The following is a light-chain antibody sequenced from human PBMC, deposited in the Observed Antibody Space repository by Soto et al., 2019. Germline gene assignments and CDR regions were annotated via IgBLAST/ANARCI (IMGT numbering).Light chain of an antibody. Sequence: EVVLSQSPGSLSLSPGESATLSFRASQIVNTFYLAWYQQKPGQPPRLLIYGASSRDTGVPDRFSASGSATDFSLTIRRLEPEDFALYYCQQYGDSPITFGQGTRLEIK. J-gene: IGKJ5*01. CDR1: QIVNTFY. CDR2: GAS. V-gene: IGKV3-20*01. CDR3: QQYGDSPIT.